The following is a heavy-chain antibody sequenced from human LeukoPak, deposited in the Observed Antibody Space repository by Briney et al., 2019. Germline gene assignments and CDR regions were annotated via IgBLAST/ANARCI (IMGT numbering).Heavy chain of an antibody. CDR1: GFTVSSNY. V-gene: IGHV3-53*01. CDR2: IYSDGST. D-gene: IGHD3-10*01. J-gene: IGHJ4*02. Sequence: GGSLRLSCAASGFTVSSNYMSWVRQAPGKWLEWVSVIYSDGSTYYADSVKGRFTISRDNSKNTLYLQMNNLRAEDTAVYYCARDAVLGSGSDNWGQGTLVTVSS. CDR3: ARDAVLGSGSDN.